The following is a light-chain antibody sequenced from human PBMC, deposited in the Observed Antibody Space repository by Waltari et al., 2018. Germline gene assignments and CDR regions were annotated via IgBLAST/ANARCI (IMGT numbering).Light chain of an antibody. CDR3: QKYNSSPKM. CDR2: AAS. J-gene: IGKJ1*01. CDR1: QGINNY. Sequence: EIQMTQSPSSLSASVGDRVTIICRASQGINNYLAWYQQKLGKVPKLLIYAASTLQSGVPSRFSASGSGTDFTLTISNLQPEDVATYYCQKYNSSPKMFGQGTKVEIK. V-gene: IGKV1-27*01.